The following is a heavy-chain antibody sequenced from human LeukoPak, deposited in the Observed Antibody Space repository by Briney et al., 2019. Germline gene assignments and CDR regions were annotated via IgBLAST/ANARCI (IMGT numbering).Heavy chain of an antibody. J-gene: IGHJ4*02. CDR3: ARASGVRGSDY. Sequence: GGSLRLSCAASGFTFSDYYMSWIRQAPGKGLEWISHISGTRITIYYADSVKGRFTISRDNAKNSLDLQMNSLRAEDTAVYYCARASGVRGSDYWGQGTLVTVSS. CDR1: GFTFSDYY. CDR2: ISGTRITI. V-gene: IGHV3-11*01. D-gene: IGHD3-10*01.